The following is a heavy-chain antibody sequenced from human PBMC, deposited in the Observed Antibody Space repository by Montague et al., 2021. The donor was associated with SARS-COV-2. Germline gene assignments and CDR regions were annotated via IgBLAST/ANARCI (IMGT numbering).Heavy chain of an antibody. CDR3: ARHGGNDAFDI. Sequence: SETLSPTCTVSGGSIGAYYWSWIRQPGGKGLEWIGYIDNGGSTNXNPSRESRVTISVDTSKNQFSLKLNSVTAADTAVYYCARHGGNDAFDIWGRGTMVTVSS. CDR1: GGSIGAYY. J-gene: IGHJ3*02. V-gene: IGHV4-59*01. CDR2: IDNGGST. D-gene: IGHD4-23*01.